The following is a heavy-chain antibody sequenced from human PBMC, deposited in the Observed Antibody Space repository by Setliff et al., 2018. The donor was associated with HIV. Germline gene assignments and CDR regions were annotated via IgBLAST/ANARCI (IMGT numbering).Heavy chain of an antibody. Sequence: SETLSLTCAVYGGSLSGYYWAWIRQRPGKGLEWIGDINHSGSTNYNPSLKSRVTISVDTSKDQFSLRLSSVTAADTAVYYCTRHGAYYEFLTYYYPRYSFDFWGQGTLVTVSS. V-gene: IGHV4-34*01. CDR1: GGSLSGYY. CDR2: INHSGST. J-gene: IGHJ4*02. D-gene: IGHD3-9*01. CDR3: TRHGAYYEFLTYYYPRYSFDF.